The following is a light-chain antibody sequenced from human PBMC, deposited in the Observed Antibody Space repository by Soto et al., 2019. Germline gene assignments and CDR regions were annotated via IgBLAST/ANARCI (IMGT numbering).Light chain of an antibody. V-gene: IGKV3-11*01. CDR2: DTY. CDR1: QSVSGD. CDR3: QQRNTWPWT. Sequence: EIVLTQSPATLSLSPGQRATLSCRASQSVSGDLAWFQHKPGQAPRLLIYDTYNGATGLPARFSGSGSGTDFTLTISSLEPEDFAVYYCQQRNTWPWTFGQGTKVEIK. J-gene: IGKJ1*01.